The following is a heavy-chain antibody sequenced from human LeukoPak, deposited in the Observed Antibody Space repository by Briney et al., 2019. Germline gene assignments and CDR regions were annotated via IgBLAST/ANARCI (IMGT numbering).Heavy chain of an antibody. CDR3: ARDRGTMVVAMDY. CDR1: GFTFSSYS. D-gene: IGHD4/OR15-4a*01. J-gene: IGHJ4*02. Sequence: GGSLRLSCAASGFTFSSYSMNWVRQAPGQGLEWVSSISSSSSYIYYAHSVKGRFTISRDNAKNSLYLQMNSLRAEDTAVHYCARDRGTMVVAMDYWGPGTLVSVSS. V-gene: IGHV3-21*01. CDR2: ISSSSSYI.